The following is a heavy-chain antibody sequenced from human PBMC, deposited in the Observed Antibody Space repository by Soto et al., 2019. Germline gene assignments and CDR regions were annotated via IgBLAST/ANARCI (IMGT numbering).Heavy chain of an antibody. CDR3: ARAFSDPDYYGSGSYYNVYFDY. J-gene: IGHJ4*02. Sequence: QVQLVQSGAEVKKPGSSVKVSCKASGGTFSSYAISWVRQAPGQGLEWMGGIIPIFGIANYAQKFQGRVTITADESTSTAYMELSSLRSEDTAVYYCARAFSDPDYYGSGSYYNVYFDYWGQGTLVTVSS. V-gene: IGHV1-69*12. D-gene: IGHD3-10*01. CDR1: GGTFSSYA. CDR2: IIPIFGIA.